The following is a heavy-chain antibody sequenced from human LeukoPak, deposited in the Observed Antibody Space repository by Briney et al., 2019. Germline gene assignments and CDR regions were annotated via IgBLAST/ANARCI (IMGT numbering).Heavy chain of an antibody. D-gene: IGHD3-16*01. Sequence: PSETLSLTCTDPGGSISSYYWSWIRQPPGKGLEWIGYIYYSGSTNNNPSLKSRVTISVDTSKNQFSLKLSSVTAADTAVYYCAGLMTTFYDYWGQGTLVTVPS. J-gene: IGHJ4*02. CDR3: AGLMTTFYDY. CDR2: IYYSGST. CDR1: GGSISSYY. V-gene: IGHV4-59*01.